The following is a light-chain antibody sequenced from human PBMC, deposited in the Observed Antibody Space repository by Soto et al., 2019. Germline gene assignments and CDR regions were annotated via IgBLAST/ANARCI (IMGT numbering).Light chain of an antibody. Sequence: QSVLTQPDSVSGSPRQSITISCTGASSDVGGYTYVSWYQQQPGKAPKLMIYEVNNRPSGVSNRFSGSKSGNTASLTISGLQAEDEADYYCSSYTSSSTLYVFGTGTKVTVL. CDR1: SSDVGGYTY. V-gene: IGLV2-14*01. J-gene: IGLJ1*01. CDR3: SSYTSSSTLYV. CDR2: EVN.